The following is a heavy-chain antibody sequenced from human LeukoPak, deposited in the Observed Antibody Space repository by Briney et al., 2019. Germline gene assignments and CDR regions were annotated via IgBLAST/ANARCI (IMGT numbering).Heavy chain of an antibody. V-gene: IGHV3-11*04. CDR2: ISSSGSSI. J-gene: IGHJ4*02. D-gene: IGHD6-13*01. CDR3: ARDCDSSSCSDY. Sequence: GGSLRLSCAASGFTFSDYYMSWIRQAPGKGLEWVSYISSSGSSIYYADSVKGRFTISRDNAKNSLYLQMNSLRAEDTAVYYCARDCDSSSCSDYWGQGTLVTVSS. CDR1: GFTFSDYY.